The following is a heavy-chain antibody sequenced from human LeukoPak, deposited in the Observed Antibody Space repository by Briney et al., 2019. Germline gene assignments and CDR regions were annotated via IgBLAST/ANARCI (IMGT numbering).Heavy chain of an antibody. J-gene: IGHJ4*02. D-gene: IGHD3-10*01. CDR1: GFTFSSYA. CDR2: ISGADGNT. Sequence: GGSLRLSCAASGFTFSSYAMSWVRQAPGKGLERVSTISGADGNTYYADSVKGRFTISRDNSKNTLYLQMNSLRAEDTAVFYCAKGRFGNLLLKPYLDYWGLGTLVTVSS. V-gene: IGHV3-23*01. CDR3: AKGRFGNLLLKPYLDY.